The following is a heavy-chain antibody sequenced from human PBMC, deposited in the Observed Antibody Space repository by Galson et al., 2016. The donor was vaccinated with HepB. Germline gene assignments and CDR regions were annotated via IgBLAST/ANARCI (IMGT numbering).Heavy chain of an antibody. CDR2: TYYRSKWYN. CDR1: GDSVSSKSAA. D-gene: IGHD5-12*01. CDR3: ARVRSGYSGYANPYYYGMDV. J-gene: IGHJ6*02. V-gene: IGHV6-1*01. Sequence: CAISGDSVSSKSAAWNWIRHSPSRGLEWLGRTYYRSKWYNDYALSVKSRITINPDTSKNQFSLQPNSVTPEDTAVYYCARVRSGYSGYANPYYYGMDVWGQGTTVTVSS.